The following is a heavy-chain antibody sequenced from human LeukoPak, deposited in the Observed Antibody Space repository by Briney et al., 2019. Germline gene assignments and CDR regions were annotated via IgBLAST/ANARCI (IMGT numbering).Heavy chain of an antibody. Sequence: ASVKVSCKASGYTFTRYYMHWVRQAPGQGLEWMGIINPSGGSTSYAQKFQGRVTMTRDMSTSTVYMELSSLRSEDTAVYYCARDRFVVVPAAPHGDAFDIWGQGTMVTVSS. CDR1: GYTFTRYY. V-gene: IGHV1-46*01. J-gene: IGHJ3*02. CDR2: INPSGGST. CDR3: ARDRFVVVPAAPHGDAFDI. D-gene: IGHD2-2*01.